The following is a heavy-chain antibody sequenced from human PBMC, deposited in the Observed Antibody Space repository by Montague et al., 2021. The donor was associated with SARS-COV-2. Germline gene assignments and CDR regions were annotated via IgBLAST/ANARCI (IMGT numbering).Heavy chain of an antibody. V-gene: IGHV4-39*07. CDR1: SRGIGSSSYC. CDR2: VYYSVSN. Sequence: SETLSLTCTVPSRGIGSSSYCAGWMRKPPGKGLDWIASVYYSVSNYYNPSLKSRVTISVDTSKNQFSLKLSSVTAADTAVYYCARDGSLRFEILIGPRHYYSGMDVWGQGTTVTVSS. J-gene: IGHJ6*02. CDR3: ARDGSLRFEILIGPRHYYSGMDV. D-gene: IGHD3-9*01.